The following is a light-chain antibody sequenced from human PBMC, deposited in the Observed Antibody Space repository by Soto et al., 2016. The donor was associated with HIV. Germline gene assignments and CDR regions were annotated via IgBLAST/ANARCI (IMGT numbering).Light chain of an antibody. V-gene: IGLV3-1*01. J-gene: IGLJ1*01. CDR1: KLGDKD. CDR3: QAWDSSTTLXV. Sequence: SYELTQPPSVSVSPGQTATITCSGDKLGDKDTSWYQQKPGQSPVLVIYQDTKRSSGIPERFSGSNSGDTATLTISGTQAIDEADYYCQAWDSSTTLXVFGTGTKVTVL. CDR2: QDT.